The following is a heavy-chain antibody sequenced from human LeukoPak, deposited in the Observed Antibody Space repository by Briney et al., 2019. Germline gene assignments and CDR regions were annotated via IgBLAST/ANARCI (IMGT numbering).Heavy chain of an antibody. D-gene: IGHD3-3*01. J-gene: IGHJ4*02. Sequence: PGGSLRLSCAASGFTFSDYYMSWIRQAPGKGLEWVSYISSSGSTIYYADSVKGRFTVSRDNAKNSLYLQMNSLRAGDTAVYYCARGSYDFWSGYYPNDYWGQGTLVTVSS. CDR1: GFTFSDYY. CDR2: ISSSGSTI. V-gene: IGHV3-11*01. CDR3: ARGSYDFWSGYYPNDY.